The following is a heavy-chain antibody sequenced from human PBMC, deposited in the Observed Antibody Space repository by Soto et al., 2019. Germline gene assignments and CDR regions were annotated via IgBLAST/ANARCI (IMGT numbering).Heavy chain of an antibody. CDR1: GGSISSGGYY. Sequence: SETLSLTCTVSGGSISSGGYYWSWIRQHPGKGLEWIGYIYYSGSTYYNPSLKSRVTISVDTSKNQFSLKLSSLTAADTAVYYCARVHSGGAFDIWGQGTMVTVSS. V-gene: IGHV4-31*03. D-gene: IGHD3-10*01. CDR2: IYYSGST. CDR3: ARVHSGGAFDI. J-gene: IGHJ3*02.